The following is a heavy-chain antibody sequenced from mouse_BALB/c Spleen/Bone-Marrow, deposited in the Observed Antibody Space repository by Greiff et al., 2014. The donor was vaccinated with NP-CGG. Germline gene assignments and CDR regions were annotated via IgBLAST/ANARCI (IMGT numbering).Heavy chain of an antibody. Sequence: QVQLQQSGAELVRPGTSVKVSCTASGYAFTNYLIDWVKQRPGQGLEWIGVINPGSGDTNYNEKFKGKATLTADKSSNTAYMQLSSQTSDDSAVYCCARRNYSFAYWGQGTLVTVSA. CDR3: ARRNYSFAY. J-gene: IGHJ3*01. CDR1: GYAFTNYL. CDR2: INPGSGDT. D-gene: IGHD2-1*01. V-gene: IGHV1-54*01.